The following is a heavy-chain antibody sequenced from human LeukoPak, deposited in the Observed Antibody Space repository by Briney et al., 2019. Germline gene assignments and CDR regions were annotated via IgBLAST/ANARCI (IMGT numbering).Heavy chain of an antibody. D-gene: IGHD5-24*01. CDR1: GGTFSSYT. V-gene: IGHV1-69*02. CDR2: IIPILGIA. J-gene: IGHJ4*02. Sequence: SVKVSCKASGGTFSSYTISWVRQAPGQGLEWMGRIIPILGIANYAQKFQDRVTITADKPTSTAYMELSSLRSEDTAVYYCARGVKMATINPFDYWGQGTLVTVSS. CDR3: ARGVKMATINPFDY.